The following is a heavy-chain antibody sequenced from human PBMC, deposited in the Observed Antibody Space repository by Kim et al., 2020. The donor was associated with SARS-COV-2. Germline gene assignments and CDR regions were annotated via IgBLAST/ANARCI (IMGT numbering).Heavy chain of an antibody. CDR1: GGSISTYY. CDR3: ARAGGWYWFDP. V-gene: IGHV4-59*13. D-gene: IGHD6-19*01. CDR2: IYHIGRT. J-gene: IGHJ5*02. Sequence: SETLSLTCTLSGGSISTYYWSWIRQPPGKGLEWIGYIYHIGRTNYNPSLKSRVTMSIVTSKNVFSLRLSSVTVADTAIYYCARAGGWYWFDPWGQGTLVT.